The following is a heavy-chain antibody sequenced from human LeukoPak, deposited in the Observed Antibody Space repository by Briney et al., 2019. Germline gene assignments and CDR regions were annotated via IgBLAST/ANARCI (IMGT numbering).Heavy chain of an antibody. CDR3: AREVADYYDSSGYYYAEYFQH. CDR1: GYTFTSYG. D-gene: IGHD3-22*01. V-gene: IGHV1-18*01. J-gene: IGHJ1*01. Sequence: ASVKVSCKASGYTFTSYGISWARQAPGQGLEWMGWISAYNGNANYAQKLQGRLTMTTDTSTSTAYMELRSLRSDDTAVYYCAREVADYYDSSGYYYAEYFQHWGQGTLVTVSS. CDR2: ISAYNGNA.